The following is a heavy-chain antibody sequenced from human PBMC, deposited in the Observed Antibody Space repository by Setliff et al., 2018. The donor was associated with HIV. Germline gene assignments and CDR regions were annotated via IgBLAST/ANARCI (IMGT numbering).Heavy chain of an antibody. J-gene: IGHJ5*02. CDR3: ARVRYCSGGSCYGGEYWFDP. CDR1: GYTFTSYD. D-gene: IGHD2-15*01. Sequence: ASVKVSCKASGYTFTSYDIHWVRQAPGQGLEWMGVIHPSGGSTSYAQSFQDRVTMTRDTSTSTVYMELSSLRSEDTAVYYCARVRYCSGGSCYGGEYWFDPWGQGTLVTVSS. V-gene: IGHV1-46*01. CDR2: IHPSGGST.